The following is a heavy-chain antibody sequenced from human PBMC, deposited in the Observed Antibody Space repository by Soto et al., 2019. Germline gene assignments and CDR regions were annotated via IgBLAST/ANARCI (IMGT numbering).Heavy chain of an antibody. CDR3: AKGIVGATGHYYYGMDV. V-gene: IGHV3-9*01. Sequence: EVQLVESGGGLVQPGRSLRLSCAASGFTFDDYAMHWVRQAPGKGLEWVSGISWNSGSIGYADSVKGRFTISRDNAKNSLYLQMNSLRAEDTALYYCAKGIVGATGHYYYGMDVWGQGTTVTVSS. CDR1: GFTFDDYA. J-gene: IGHJ6*02. D-gene: IGHD1-26*01. CDR2: ISWNSGSI.